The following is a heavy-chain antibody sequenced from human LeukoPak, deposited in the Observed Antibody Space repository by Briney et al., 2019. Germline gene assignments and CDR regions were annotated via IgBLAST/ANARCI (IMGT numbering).Heavy chain of an antibody. CDR3: ARGGQLLWESWFDP. Sequence: ASVKVSCKASGYTFTSYAMHWVRQAPGQRLEWMGWINAGNGNTKYSRKFQGRVTITRDTSASTAYMELSSLRSEDTAVYYCARGGQLLWESWFDPWGQGTLVTVSS. CDR1: GYTFTSYA. J-gene: IGHJ5*02. D-gene: IGHD2-2*01. V-gene: IGHV1-3*01. CDR2: INAGNGNT.